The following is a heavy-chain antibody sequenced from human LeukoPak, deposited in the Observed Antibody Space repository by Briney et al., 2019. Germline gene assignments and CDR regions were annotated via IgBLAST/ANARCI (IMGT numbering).Heavy chain of an antibody. Sequence: SETLSLTCSVSGGSISSYYWSWIRQPPGKGLEWIGYIYYSGSTNYNPSLKSRVIISVDTSKNQFSLKLNSVTAADTAVYYCARAGDYGIKDWGQGTLVTVSS. CDR1: GGSISSYY. J-gene: IGHJ4*02. CDR3: ARAGDYGIKD. V-gene: IGHV4-59*01. CDR2: IYYSGST. D-gene: IGHD4-17*01.